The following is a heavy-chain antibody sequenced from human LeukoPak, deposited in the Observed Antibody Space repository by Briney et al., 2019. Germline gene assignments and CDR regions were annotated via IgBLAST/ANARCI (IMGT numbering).Heavy chain of an antibody. J-gene: IGHJ6*02. D-gene: IGHD3-10*01. CDR3: ARLAGNYYYYGMDV. V-gene: IGHV4-31*03. CDR1: GGSISSGGYY. Sequence: SQTLSLTCTVSGGSISSGGYYWSWIRQHPGKGLEWIGYIYYSGSTYYNPSLKSRVTISVDTSKNQFSLKLSSVTAADTAVYYCARLAGNYYYYGMDVWGQGTTVTVSS. CDR2: IYYSGST.